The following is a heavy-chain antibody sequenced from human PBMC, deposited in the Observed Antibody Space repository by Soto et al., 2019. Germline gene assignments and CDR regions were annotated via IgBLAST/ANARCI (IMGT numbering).Heavy chain of an antibody. CDR3: AAERRCSSPSCAIGS. Sequence: ASVKVSCKASGYTFTGYYIHWVRQAPGQGLEWMGCIDPNSGGTNYAQNFQGRVTMTRDTSISTAYIELNRLRSDDTAVYYCAAERRCSSPSCAIGSWGQLNLVTASS. D-gene: IGHD2-2*01. V-gene: IGHV1-2*02. CDR1: GYTFTGYY. J-gene: IGHJ4*02. CDR2: IDPNSGGT.